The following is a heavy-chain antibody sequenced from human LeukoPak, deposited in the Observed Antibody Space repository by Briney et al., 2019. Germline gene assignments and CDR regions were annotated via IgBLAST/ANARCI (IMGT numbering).Heavy chain of an antibody. J-gene: IGHJ1*01. CDR3: ARGSPYYYDSSPLLIQH. V-gene: IGHV1-69*05. D-gene: IGHD3-22*01. Sequence: SVKVSCEASGGTFSSYAISWVRRAPGQGLEWMGGIIPIFGTANYAQKFQGRVTITTDESTSTAYMELSSLRSEDTAVYYCARGSPYYYDSSPLLIQHWGQGTLVTVSS. CDR2: IIPIFGTA. CDR1: GGTFSSYA.